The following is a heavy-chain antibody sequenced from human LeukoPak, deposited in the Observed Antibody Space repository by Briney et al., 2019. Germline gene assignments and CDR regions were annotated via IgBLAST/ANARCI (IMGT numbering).Heavy chain of an antibody. V-gene: IGHV4-39*07. Sequence: SETLSLTCTASGGSISTSNYFWGWIRQPPGKGLEWIGTISYSGSTYYNPSLKGRVTMAVDTSKNQFSLKVSSVTAADTAVYYCTRDLSSAWFYYWGQGTLVTVSS. CDR3: TRDLSSAWFYY. J-gene: IGHJ4*02. CDR2: ISYSGST. CDR1: GGSISTSNYF. D-gene: IGHD6-13*01.